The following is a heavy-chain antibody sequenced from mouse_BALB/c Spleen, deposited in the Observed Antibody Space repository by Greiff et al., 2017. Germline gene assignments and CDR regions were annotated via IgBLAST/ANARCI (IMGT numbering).Heavy chain of an antibody. V-gene: IGHV3-2*02. CDR1: GYSITSDYA. J-gene: IGHJ4*01. CDR2: ISYSGST. CDR3: AADPYYAMDY. Sequence: EVHLVESGPGLVKPSQSLSLTCTVTGYSITSDYAWNWIRQFPGNKLEWMGYISYSGSTSYNPSLKSRISITRDTSKNQFFLQLNSVTTEDTATYYCAADPYYAMDYWGQGTSVTVSS.